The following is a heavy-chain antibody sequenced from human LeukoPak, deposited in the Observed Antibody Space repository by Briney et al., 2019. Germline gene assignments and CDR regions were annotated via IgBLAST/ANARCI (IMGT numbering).Heavy chain of an antibody. D-gene: IGHD4-23*01. Sequence: PRVSLRLSCAASGFTFSSYWMNWVRQAPGKGLVWVSRIASDGSSTTYADSVKGRFSISRDNAKNTLYLQMNSLRVEDTAVYYCARGRPHGNDYWGQGTLVTVSS. CDR3: ARGRPHGNDY. CDR1: GFTFSSYW. J-gene: IGHJ4*02. CDR2: IASDGSST. V-gene: IGHV3-74*01.